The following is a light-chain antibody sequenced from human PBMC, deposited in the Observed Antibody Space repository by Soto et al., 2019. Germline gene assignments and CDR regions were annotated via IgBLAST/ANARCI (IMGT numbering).Light chain of an antibody. V-gene: IGKV3-15*01. CDR2: GAS. CDR3: QQYNDWPLT. Sequence: VMTQSPATLSVSPGDTATLSCRASQSLSSNLGWYQQKPGRAPRLLIFGASTRATGIPARFSGSGSGTEFSLTISSLQSEDFAVYFCQQYNDWPLTFGQGTKV. J-gene: IGKJ1*01. CDR1: QSLSSN.